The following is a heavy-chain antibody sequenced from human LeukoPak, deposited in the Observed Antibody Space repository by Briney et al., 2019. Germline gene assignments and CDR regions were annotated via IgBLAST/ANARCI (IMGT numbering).Heavy chain of an antibody. Sequence: ASVKVSCKASGGTFISYAISWVRQAPGQGLEWRGGIIPIFGTANYAQKFQGRVTITADKSTSTAYMELSSLRSEDTAVYYCASDGQLVPSNAFDIWGQGTMVTVSS. V-gene: IGHV1-69*06. J-gene: IGHJ3*02. CDR3: ASDGQLVPSNAFDI. CDR1: GGTFISYA. D-gene: IGHD6-13*01. CDR2: IIPIFGTA.